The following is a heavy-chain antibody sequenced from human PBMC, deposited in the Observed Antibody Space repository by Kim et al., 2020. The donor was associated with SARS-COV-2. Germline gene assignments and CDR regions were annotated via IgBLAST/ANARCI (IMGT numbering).Heavy chain of an antibody. CDR1: GFTFSSYG. CDR3: AKDRGSSWYGAYFDY. D-gene: IGHD6-13*01. CDR2: ISYDGSNK. J-gene: IGHJ4*02. Sequence: GGSLRLSCAASGFTFSSYGMHWVRQAPGKGLEWVAVISYDGSNKYYADSVKGRFTISRDNSKNTLYLQMNSLRAEDTAVYYCAKDRGSSWYGAYFDYWGQGTLVTVSS. V-gene: IGHV3-30*18.